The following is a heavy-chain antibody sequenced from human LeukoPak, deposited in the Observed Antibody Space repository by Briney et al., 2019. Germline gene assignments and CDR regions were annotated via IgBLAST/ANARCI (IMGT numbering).Heavy chain of an antibody. Sequence: GGSLRLSCAASGFTFSSYAMSWVRQAPAKGLEWVSTIRGSDRETYYADSVKGRFTVSRDNSKNTLYLQMNSLRAEDTALYYCAKGGYSTPFDPWGQGTLVTVSS. CDR3: AKGGYSTPFDP. CDR2: IRGSDRET. D-gene: IGHD1-26*01. V-gene: IGHV3-23*01. J-gene: IGHJ5*02. CDR1: GFTFSSYA.